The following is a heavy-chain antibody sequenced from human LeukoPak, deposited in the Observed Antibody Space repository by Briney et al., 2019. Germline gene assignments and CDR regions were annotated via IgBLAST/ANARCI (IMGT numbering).Heavy chain of an antibody. CDR1: GGSVSSGSYY. CDR3: AKRNNPSSSSFIWFDP. D-gene: IGHD6-6*01. CDR2: IYYSGST. Sequence: SETLSLPCTVSGGSVSSGSYYWSWIRQPPGKGLEWIGYIYYSGSTNYNPSLKSRVTISVDTSKNQFSLKLSSVTAADTAVYYCAKRNNPSSSSFIWFDPWGQGTLVTVSS. J-gene: IGHJ5*02. V-gene: IGHV4-61*01.